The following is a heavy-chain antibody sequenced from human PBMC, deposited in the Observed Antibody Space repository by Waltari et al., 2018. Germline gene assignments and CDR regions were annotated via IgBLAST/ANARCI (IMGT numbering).Heavy chain of an antibody. CDR1: GFTFSDHY. V-gene: IGHV3-72*01. CDR2: TRNKANSYTT. J-gene: IGHJ6*02. CDR3: ARDGARRRSYYYYYGMDV. D-gene: IGHD3-16*01. Sequence: EVQLVESGGGLVQPGGSLRLSCAASGFTFSDHYMDWVRQAPGKGLEWVGRTRNKANSYTTEYAASVKGRFTISRDDSKNSLYLQMNSLKTEDTAVYYCARDGARRRSYYYYYGMDVWGQGTTVTVSS.